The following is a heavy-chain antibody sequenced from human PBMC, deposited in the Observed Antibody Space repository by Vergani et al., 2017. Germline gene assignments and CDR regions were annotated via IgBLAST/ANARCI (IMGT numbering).Heavy chain of an antibody. V-gene: IGHV7-4-1*01. J-gene: IGHJ4*02. D-gene: IGHD6-19*01. CDR3: ARAKRGRRAVGATYS. CDR1: GYSFNNYA. CDR2: INPSTGNP. Sequence: QEQLVQSGSELKKPGASVKVSCKASGYSFNNYAIHWVRQAPGQGLEWMGWINPSTGNPTYARAFTGRFVFSLDTSISTAYLQIGSLKAGDPAVYFCARAKRGRRAVGATYSWGQGTLLTVSS.